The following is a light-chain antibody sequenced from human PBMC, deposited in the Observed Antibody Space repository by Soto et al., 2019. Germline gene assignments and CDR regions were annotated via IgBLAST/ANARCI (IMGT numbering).Light chain of an antibody. J-gene: IGKJ5*01. CDR3: QQRSNWPT. CDR1: QNISNY. Sequence: EIVLPQSPGTLSVSLGESATLSCRASQNISNYLIWYQQKPGQAPRLLIYDASNRATGIPARFSGSGYGTDFTLTISSLEPEDFAVYYCQQRSNWPTFGQGTRLEI. V-gene: IGKV3-11*01. CDR2: DAS.